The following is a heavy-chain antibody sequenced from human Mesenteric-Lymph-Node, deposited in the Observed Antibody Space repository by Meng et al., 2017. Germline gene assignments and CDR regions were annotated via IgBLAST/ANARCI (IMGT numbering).Heavy chain of an antibody. J-gene: IGHJ4*02. Sequence: GESLKISCAASRFTFSSYAMNWVRQAPGKGLEWVSYISSSGSTIYYADSVKGRFTISRDNAKNSLYLQMNSLRAEDTAVYYCARDSYGDYHDYFDYWGQGTLVTVSS. CDR3: ARDSYGDYHDYFDY. V-gene: IGHV3-48*03. CDR2: ISSSGSTI. D-gene: IGHD4-17*01. CDR1: RFTFSSYA.